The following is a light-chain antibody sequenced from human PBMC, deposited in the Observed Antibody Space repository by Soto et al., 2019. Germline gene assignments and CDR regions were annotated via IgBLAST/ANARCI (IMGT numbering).Light chain of an antibody. J-gene: IGKJ4*01. Sequence: AIQLTQSPSSLSASVGDRVTITCRASQGINSALAWYQQKPGKAPKLLIYDASSLESGVPSRFTGSGSGTDFTLTISSLQPEDFATYYCHPFTSYPLTFGGGTKVDIK. CDR1: QGINSA. V-gene: IGKV1-13*02. CDR3: HPFTSYPLT. CDR2: DAS.